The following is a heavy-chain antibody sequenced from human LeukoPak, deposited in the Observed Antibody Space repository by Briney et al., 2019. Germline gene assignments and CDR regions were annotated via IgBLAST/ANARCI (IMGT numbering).Heavy chain of an antibody. CDR3: AKDFNGKGYYYYGMDV. Sequence: GGSLRLFCAASGFTFSSYSMNWVRQAPGKGLEWVSSISSSSSYIYYADSVKGRFTISRDNAKNSLYLQMNSLRAEDTAVYYCAKDFNGKGYYYYGMDVWGQGTTVTVSS. V-gene: IGHV3-21*01. CDR2: ISSSSSYI. J-gene: IGHJ6*02. CDR1: GFTFSSYS.